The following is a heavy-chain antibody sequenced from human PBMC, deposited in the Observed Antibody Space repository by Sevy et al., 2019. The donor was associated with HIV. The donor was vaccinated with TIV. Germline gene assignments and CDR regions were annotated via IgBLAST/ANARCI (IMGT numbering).Heavy chain of an antibody. CDR3: AKDLQYCSGGSCYNWFDP. J-gene: IGHJ5*02. V-gene: IGHV3-30*18. CDR1: GFTFSSYG. Sequence: GGSLRLSCAASGFTFSSYGMHWVHQAPGKGLEWVAVISYDGSNKYYADSVKGRFTISRDNSKNTLYLQMNSLRAEDTAVYYCAKDLQYCSGGSCYNWFDPWGQGTLVTVSS. CDR2: ISYDGSNK. D-gene: IGHD2-15*01.